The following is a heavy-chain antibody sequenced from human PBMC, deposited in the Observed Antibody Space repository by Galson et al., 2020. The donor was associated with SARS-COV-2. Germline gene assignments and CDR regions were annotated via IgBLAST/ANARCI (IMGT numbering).Heavy chain of an antibody. CDR3: ARGFDY. V-gene: IGHV4-59*07. J-gene: IGHJ4*02. CDR2: KHYSGNT. CDR1: GRSNSRHY. Sequence: SDTLSLTCPVSGRSNSRHYWSWTRHPPGKGLEWSGYKHYSGNTNYNPSLKSRITISVDTSKNQFALKLSSVTAADTAVYYCARGFDYWGQGTLVTVSS.